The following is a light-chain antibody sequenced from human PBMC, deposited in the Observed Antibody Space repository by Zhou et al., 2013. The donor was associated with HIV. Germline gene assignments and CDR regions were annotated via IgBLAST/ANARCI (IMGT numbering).Light chain of an antibody. V-gene: IGKV1-5*03. CDR1: QSINTW. Sequence: DIQMTQSPSRLSASVGDRVTITCRASQSINTWLAWYQHKPGKAPSLLIYKASTLEIGVPSRFSGSGSGTQFTLTIDSLQPDDFATYYCQQYHSSSQTFGQGTKVDIK. J-gene: IGKJ1*01. CDR2: KAS. CDR3: QQYHSSSQT.